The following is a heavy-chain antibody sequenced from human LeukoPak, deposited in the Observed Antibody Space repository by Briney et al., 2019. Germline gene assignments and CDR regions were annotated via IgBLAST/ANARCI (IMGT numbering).Heavy chain of an antibody. CDR1: GFTFSSYG. J-gene: IGHJ4*02. D-gene: IGHD6-6*01. Sequence: GGTLRLSCAASGFTFSSYGMSWVRQAPGKGLEWVSAISGSGGSTYYADSVKGRFTISRDNSKNSLYLQMNSLTAEDTAVYYCARESFAARWDWGQGTLVTVSS. V-gene: IGHV3-23*01. CDR2: ISGSGGST. CDR3: ARESFAARWD.